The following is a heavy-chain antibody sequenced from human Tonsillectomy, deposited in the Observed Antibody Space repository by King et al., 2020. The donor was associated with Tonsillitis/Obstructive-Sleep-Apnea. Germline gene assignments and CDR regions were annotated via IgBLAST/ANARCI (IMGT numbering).Heavy chain of an antibody. CDR3: ARALSASYFYYYYMGV. D-gene: IGHD1-26*01. Sequence: TLKESGPVLVKPTETLTLTCTVSGFSLSNARMGVSWIRQPPGKALEWLAHIFSNDEKSYSTSLNSRLTISKDTSRSQVVLTMTHMDPVDTATYHCARALSASYFYYYYMGVWGKGTTVTVSS. CDR2: IFSNDEK. CDR1: GFSLSNARMG. V-gene: IGHV2-26*01. J-gene: IGHJ6*03.